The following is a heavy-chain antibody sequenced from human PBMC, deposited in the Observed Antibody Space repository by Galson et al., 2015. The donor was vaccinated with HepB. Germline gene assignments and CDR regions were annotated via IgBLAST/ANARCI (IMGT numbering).Heavy chain of an antibody. J-gene: IGHJ4*02. D-gene: IGHD3-3*01. V-gene: IGHV1-18*04. CDR1: GYTFTSYG. CDR3: ARESEHYDFWSGYYTNDGNFDY. Sequence: SVKVSCKASGYTFTSYGISWVRQAPGQGLEWMGWISAYNGNTNYARKLQGRVTMTTDTSTSTAYMELRSLRSDDTAVYYCARESEHYDFWSGYYTNDGNFDYWGQGTLVTVSS. CDR2: ISAYNGNT.